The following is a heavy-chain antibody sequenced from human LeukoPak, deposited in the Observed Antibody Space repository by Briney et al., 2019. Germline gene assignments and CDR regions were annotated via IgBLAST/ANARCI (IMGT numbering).Heavy chain of an antibody. V-gene: IGHV1-18*04. D-gene: IGHD3-10*01. CDR3: ARMGVYSGRRYYYYGMDV. Sequence: ASVAVSCKSSRDTFSRYYIHWVRQAPGQGLEWMGWISAYNGNTNYAQKLQGRVTMTTDTSTSTAYMELRSLRSDDTAVYYCARMGVYSGRRYYYYGMDVWGQGTTVTVSS. CDR2: ISAYNGNT. CDR1: RDTFSRYY. J-gene: IGHJ6*02.